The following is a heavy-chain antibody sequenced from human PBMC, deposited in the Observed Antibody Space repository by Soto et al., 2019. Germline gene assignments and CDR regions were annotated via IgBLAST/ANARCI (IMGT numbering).Heavy chain of an antibody. CDR3: ARRLRFLEWSRNWFDP. D-gene: IGHD3-3*01. CDR2: INHSGST. Sequence: PSETLSLTCAVYGGSFSGYYWSWIRQPPGKGLEWIGEINHSGSTNYNPSLKSRVTISVDTSKNQFSLKLSSVTAADTAVYYCARRLRFLEWSRNWFDPWGQGTLVTVSS. V-gene: IGHV4-34*01. CDR1: GGSFSGYY. J-gene: IGHJ5*02.